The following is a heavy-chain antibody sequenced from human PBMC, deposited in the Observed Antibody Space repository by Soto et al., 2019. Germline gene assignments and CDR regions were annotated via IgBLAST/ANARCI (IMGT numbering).Heavy chain of an antibody. V-gene: IGHV4-59*01. CDR1: GGSISGYY. Sequence: QVQLQESGPGLVKPSETLSLTCSVSGGSISGYYWSWIQQPPGKGLEWIGHIYYSGSTNYHPSLKSRVTISVDTSKNQFSLKLSSVTAADTAVYYCARNHEPAYGMDVWGQGTTVTVSS. CDR2: IYYSGST. J-gene: IGHJ6*02. CDR3: ARNHEPAYGMDV.